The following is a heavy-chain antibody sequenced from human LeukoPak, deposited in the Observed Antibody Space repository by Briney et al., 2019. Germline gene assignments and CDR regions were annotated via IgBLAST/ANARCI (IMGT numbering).Heavy chain of an antibody. J-gene: IGHJ5*02. CDR1: GFTFSSYG. Sequence: PGGSLRLSCVASGFTFSSYGMHWVRQAPGKGLEWVAFIRYDESNKYYADSVKGRFTISRDNSKNTLYLQMNSLRAEDTAVYYCANHRRDTAMASNWFDPWGQGTLVTVSS. D-gene: IGHD5-18*01. CDR2: IRYDESNK. CDR3: ANHRRDTAMASNWFDP. V-gene: IGHV3-30*02.